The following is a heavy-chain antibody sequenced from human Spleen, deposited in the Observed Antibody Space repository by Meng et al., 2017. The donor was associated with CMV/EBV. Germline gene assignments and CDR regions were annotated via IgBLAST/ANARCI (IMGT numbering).Heavy chain of an antibody. CDR1: GFTFSNYA. Sequence: GESLKISCTASGFTFSNYAMDWVRQAPGKGLEWVSSISGSSDYIYNADSVQGRFTISRDNAKNSLYLQMNSLRAEDTAMYYCARDPYGYYVGWGPDYWGQGTLVTVSS. CDR2: ISGSSDYI. V-gene: IGHV3-21*01. CDR3: ARDPYGYYVGWGPDY. D-gene: IGHD4-17*01. J-gene: IGHJ4*02.